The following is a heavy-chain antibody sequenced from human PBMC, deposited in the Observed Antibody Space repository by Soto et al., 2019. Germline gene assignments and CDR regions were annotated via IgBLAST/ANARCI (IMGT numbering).Heavy chain of an antibody. D-gene: IGHD5-12*01. CDR2: ISGDGTIT. Sequence: EALLVESGGGLVQPGGSLRLSCAASGFNFNFYWMHWVRQAPGKGLVWVSRISGDGTITNYADSVKGRFTISRDNAKNTLFLQMDSLGVEDTAVYYCVRASPTNLEDPDTVASGFDPWGQGTQVTVSS. CDR1: GFNFNFYW. CDR3: VRASPTNLEDPDTVASGFDP. V-gene: IGHV3-74*01. J-gene: IGHJ5*02.